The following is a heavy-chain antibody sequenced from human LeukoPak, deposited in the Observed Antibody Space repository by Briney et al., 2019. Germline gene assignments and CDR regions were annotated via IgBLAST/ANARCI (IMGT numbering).Heavy chain of an antibody. CDR3: ARRGGTVWNKDDNWFDP. CDR2: INPNSGGT. V-gene: IGHV1-2*02. D-gene: IGHD1/OR15-1a*01. Sequence: ASVKVSCKASGYTFTGYYMHWVRQAPGQGLEWMGWINPNSGGTNYAQKFQGRVTMTRDTSISTAYMELSRLRSDDTAVYYCARRGGTVWNKDDNWFDPWGRGTLVTVSS. CDR1: GYTFTGYY. J-gene: IGHJ5*02.